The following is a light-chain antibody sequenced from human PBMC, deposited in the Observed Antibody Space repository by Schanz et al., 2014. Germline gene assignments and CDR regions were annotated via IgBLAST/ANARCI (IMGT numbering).Light chain of an antibody. Sequence: QSVLTQPASVSGSPGQSITISCTGTSSDVGGYNYVSWYQHHPGKAPKLLIYDVTKRPSGVPDRFSGSKSGNTASLTISGLQAEDEADYYCSSYRSTTSLGVFGGGTKLTVL. V-gene: IGLV2-14*01. CDR3: SSYRSTTSLGV. CDR1: SSDVGGYNY. CDR2: DVT. J-gene: IGLJ3*02.